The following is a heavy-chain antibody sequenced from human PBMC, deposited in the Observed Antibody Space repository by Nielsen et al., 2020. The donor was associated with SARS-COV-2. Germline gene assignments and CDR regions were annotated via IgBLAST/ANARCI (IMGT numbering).Heavy chain of an antibody. D-gene: IGHD3-10*01. CDR2: MNPNSGNT. J-gene: IGHJ4*02. CDR3: ARALVVRGVIPGY. CDR1: GYTFTSYD. Sequence: ASVKVSCKASGYTFTSYDIHWVRQATGQGLEWMGWMNPNSGNTGYAQKFQGRVNMTRNTSITTAYMELSSLRSEDTAVYYCARALVVRGVIPGYWGQGTLVTVSS. V-gene: IGHV1-8*01.